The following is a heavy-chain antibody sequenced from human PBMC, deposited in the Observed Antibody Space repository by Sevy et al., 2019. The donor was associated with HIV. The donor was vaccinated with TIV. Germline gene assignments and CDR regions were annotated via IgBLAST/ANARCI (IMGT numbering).Heavy chain of an antibody. J-gene: IGHJ4*02. Sequence: ASVKVSCKVTGYTLTEFPTHWVRQAPGKGLEWMGRFDPENGDTIYAQKFQDRATLTDDTSTDTAYLELRSLKSEDTAVYYCAKSGEYYQVNSGYLDFWGQGTLVTVSS. CDR1: GYTLTEFP. V-gene: IGHV1-24*01. D-gene: IGHD3-22*01. CDR3: AKSGEYYQVNSGYLDF. CDR2: FDPENGDT.